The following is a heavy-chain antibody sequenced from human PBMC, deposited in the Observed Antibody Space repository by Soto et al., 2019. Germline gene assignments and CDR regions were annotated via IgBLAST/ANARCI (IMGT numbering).Heavy chain of an antibody. Sequence: EVQLVESGGGLIQPGGSLKLSCAASGFTVGNNYMSWVRQAPGKGLEWVSLIYSTGTTKYADSVKGRFPVSRDNAKTTLDLQMNSRRAEATAGYYFAKDVSGSGGQYNSFGYWGQGTLVTFSS. CDR3: AKDVSGSGGQYNSFGY. CDR1: GFTVGNNY. D-gene: IGHD3-10*01. CDR2: IYSTGTT. J-gene: IGHJ4*02. V-gene: IGHV3-53*01.